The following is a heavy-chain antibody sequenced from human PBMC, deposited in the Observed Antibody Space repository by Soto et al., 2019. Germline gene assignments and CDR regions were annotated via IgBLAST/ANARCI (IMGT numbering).Heavy chain of an antibody. CDR2: IAHTGNT. V-gene: IGHV4-4*02. CDR1: GASVNSGHW. J-gene: IGHJ4*02. Sequence: QVQLQESGPGLLEPSGTLSLTCEVSGASVNSGHWWPGVRPPPGQGLEWIGEIAHTGNTNHSPSRKGRMTVSLDKSQKQFSLTLPSVTAADPAFYDWAGGRLGGSTIYWGQGTLVTFS. D-gene: IGHD2-15*01. CDR3: AGGRLGGSTIY.